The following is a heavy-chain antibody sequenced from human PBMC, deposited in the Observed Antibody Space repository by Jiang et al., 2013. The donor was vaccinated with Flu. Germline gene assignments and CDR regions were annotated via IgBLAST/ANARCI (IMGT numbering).Heavy chain of an antibody. V-gene: IGHV4-39*01. J-gene: IGHJ4*02. D-gene: IGHD1-26*01. Sequence: TYYNPSLKSRVTISVDTSKNQFSLKLSSVTAADTAVYYCARHDLVGAPDYWGQGTLVTVSS. CDR3: ARHDLVGAPDY. CDR2: T.